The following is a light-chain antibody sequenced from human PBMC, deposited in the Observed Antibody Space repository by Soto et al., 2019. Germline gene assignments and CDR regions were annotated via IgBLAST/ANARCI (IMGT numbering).Light chain of an antibody. J-gene: IGKJ5*01. Sequence: EIMMTQSPATLSVSPGERATLSCRASQSVSSNLAWYQQKPGQAPRLLIYGASTRATGIPARFSGSGSGTDFTLTVSRLEPEDFAVYYCQQYNNWPPITVGQGTRLDI. V-gene: IGKV3-15*01. CDR3: QQYNNWPPIT. CDR2: GAS. CDR1: QSVSSN.